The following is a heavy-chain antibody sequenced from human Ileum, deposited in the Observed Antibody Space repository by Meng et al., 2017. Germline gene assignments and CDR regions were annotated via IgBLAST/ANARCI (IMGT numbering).Heavy chain of an antibody. J-gene: IGHJ1*01. CDR3: ARGDIAARCQH. Sequence: QVTFHQWVAGLLKPSESLSLTCGVYGGSLNGDYCTWIRQPPGEGLEWIGEIHHSGSITYNPSLESRVTISMDTSKKQFSLKLHSVTAADTAVYYCARGDIAARCQHWGQGTLVTVSS. V-gene: IGHV4-34*01. CDR1: GGSLNGDY. CDR2: IHHSGSI. D-gene: IGHD6-6*01.